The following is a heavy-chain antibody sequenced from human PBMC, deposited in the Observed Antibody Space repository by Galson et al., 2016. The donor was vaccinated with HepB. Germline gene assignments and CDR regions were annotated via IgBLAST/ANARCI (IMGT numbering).Heavy chain of an antibody. J-gene: IGHJ2*01. CDR2: IYHSGST. Sequence: SETLSLTCAVSGGSITSSNWWSWVRQPPGKGLEWIAEIYHSGSTNYNPSLKSRVSISVDKSKNQFSLKLSSVTAADTAVYYCARHGGPDPSWYFDLWGRGTLVTVSS. CDR3: ARHGGPDPSWYFDL. V-gene: IGHV4-4*02. CDR1: GGSITSSNW. D-gene: IGHD3-16*01.